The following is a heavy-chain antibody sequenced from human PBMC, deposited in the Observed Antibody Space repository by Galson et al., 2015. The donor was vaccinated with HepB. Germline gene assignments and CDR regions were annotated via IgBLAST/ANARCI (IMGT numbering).Heavy chain of an antibody. Sequence: SLRLSCAASGFTFSGRWMHWVRQVPGKGLVWVSRIDNDGSTTSYADSVRGRFTISRDNAKNTLYLQMNSLRAEDTAVYYCTRDLRGLTTVDWGQGTLVTVSS. CDR2: IDNDGSTT. D-gene: IGHD4-11*01. V-gene: IGHV3-74*01. CDR1: GFTFSGRW. CDR3: TRDLRGLTTVD. J-gene: IGHJ4*02.